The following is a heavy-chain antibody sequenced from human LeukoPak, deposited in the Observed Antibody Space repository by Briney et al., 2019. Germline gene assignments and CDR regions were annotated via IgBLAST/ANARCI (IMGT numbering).Heavy chain of an antibody. CDR3: ARGGVVTAMGTRYWYFDL. D-gene: IGHD2-21*02. V-gene: IGHV4-59*01. J-gene: IGHJ2*01. Sequence: KPSETLSLTCTVSGGSICSYYWSWIRQPPGKGLEWIGYIYYSGSTNYNPSLKSRVTISVDTSKNQFSLKLSSVTAADTAVYYCARGGVVTAMGTRYWYFDLWGRGTLVTVSS. CDR2: IYYSGST. CDR1: GGSICSYY.